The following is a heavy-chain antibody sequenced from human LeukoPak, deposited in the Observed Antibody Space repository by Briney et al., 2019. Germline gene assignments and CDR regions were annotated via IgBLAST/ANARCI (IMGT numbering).Heavy chain of an antibody. CDR2: DYQSSTT. CDR1: GFSISSGHY. V-gene: IGHV4-38-2*02. J-gene: IGHJ4*02. Sequence: SETLSLTCTVSGFSISSGHYWGWVQQPPRAGLEWIGSDYQSSTTYYNPSLKSRVNTSVAMSKKKFSLRPRSVPAADTAVYYCARIFIRNGYSSYFARWGEGTLVTVPS. D-gene: IGHD5-18*01. CDR3: ARIFIRNGYSSYFAR.